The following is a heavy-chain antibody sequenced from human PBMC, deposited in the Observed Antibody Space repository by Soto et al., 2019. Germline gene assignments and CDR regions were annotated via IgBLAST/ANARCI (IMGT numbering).Heavy chain of an antibody. CDR2: ISSSSSTI. CDR1: GFTFSSYS. D-gene: IGHD2-2*02. J-gene: IGHJ4*02. CDR3: ARAVVVPAAILYYCDY. Sequence: EVQLVESGGGLVQPGGSLRLSCAASGFTFSSYSMNWVRQAPGKGLEWVSYISSSSSTIYYADSVKGRFTISRDNAKNSLYLQMNSLRDADTAVYYCARAVVVPAAILYYCDYWGQGTLVTVSS. V-gene: IGHV3-48*02.